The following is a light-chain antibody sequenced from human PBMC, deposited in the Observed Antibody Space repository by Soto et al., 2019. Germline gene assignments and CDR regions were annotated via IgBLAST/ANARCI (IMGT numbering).Light chain of an antibody. CDR2: EVN. CDR3: SSYTSSSTLGV. V-gene: IGLV2-14*01. CDR1: SSDVGSYNY. Sequence: QSVLTQPASASGSPGQSITISCTGTSSDVGSYNYVSWYQQHPGKAPKLMIYEVNNRPSGVSNRFSGSKSGSTASLTISGLQAEDEADYYCSSYTSSSTLGVFGTGTQLTVL. J-gene: IGLJ1*01.